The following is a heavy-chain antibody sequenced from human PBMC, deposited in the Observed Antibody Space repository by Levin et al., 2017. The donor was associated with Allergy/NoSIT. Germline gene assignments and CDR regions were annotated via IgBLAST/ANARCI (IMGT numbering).Heavy chain of an antibody. CDR3: AGGYSSSWCIDY. V-gene: IGHV3-11*05. CDR1: GFTFSDYY. D-gene: IGHD6-13*01. CDR2: ISSSSSYT. Sequence: GESLKISCAASGFTFSDYYMSWIRQAPGKGLEWVSYISSSSSYTNYADSVKGRFTISRDNAKNSLYLQMNSLRAEDTAVYYCAGGYSSSWCIDYWGQGTLVTVSS. J-gene: IGHJ4*02.